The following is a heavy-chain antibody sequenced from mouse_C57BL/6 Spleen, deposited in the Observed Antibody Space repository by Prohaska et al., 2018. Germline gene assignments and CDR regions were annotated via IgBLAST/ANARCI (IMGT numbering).Heavy chain of an antibody. J-gene: IGHJ1*03. CDR3: ARSGVTTVVADWYFDV. V-gene: IGHV1-26*01. Sequence: QSHGKSLEWIGDINPNNGGTSYNQKFKGKATLTVDKSSSTAYMELRSLTSEDSAVYYCARSGVTTVVADWYFDVWGTGTTVTVSS. CDR2: INPNNGGT. D-gene: IGHD1-1*01.